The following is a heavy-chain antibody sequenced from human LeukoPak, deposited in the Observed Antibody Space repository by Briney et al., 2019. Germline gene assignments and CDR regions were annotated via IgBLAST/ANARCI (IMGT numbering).Heavy chain of an antibody. J-gene: IGHJ6*03. CDR2: IYYSGST. D-gene: IGHD5-12*01. CDR1: GGSISSSSYY. Sequence: PSETLSLTCTVSGGSISSSSYYWVWIRQPPGKGLEWIGSIYYSGSTYYNPSLKSRATISVDTSKNQFSLKLSSVTAADTAVYYCARETAVVATTVNYYMDVWGKGTTVTISS. V-gene: IGHV4-39*07. CDR3: ARETAVVATTVNYYMDV.